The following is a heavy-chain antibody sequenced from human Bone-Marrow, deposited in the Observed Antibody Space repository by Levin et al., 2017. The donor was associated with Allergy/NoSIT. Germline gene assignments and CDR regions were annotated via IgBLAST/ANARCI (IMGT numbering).Heavy chain of an antibody. CDR2: IDPSDGRT. Sequence: AASVKVSCKTSGYTFSNYFIHWIRQAPGQGFEWMAKIDPSDGRTDYAQNFQGRVTTTTDTSTSTVYMELSSLRSEDTAIYYCARDTIVKQLPVAGLEWGQGTLVTVSS. J-gene: IGHJ4*02. D-gene: IGHD6-19*01. V-gene: IGHV1-46*01. CDR1: GYTFSNYF. CDR3: ARDTIVKQLPVAGLE.